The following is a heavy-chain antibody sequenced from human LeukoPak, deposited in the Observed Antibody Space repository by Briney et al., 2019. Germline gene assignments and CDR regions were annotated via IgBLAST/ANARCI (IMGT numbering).Heavy chain of an antibody. CDR3: VKDYCGGGRCNEIPIDY. CDR1: GFTFTTYA. J-gene: IGHJ4*02. V-gene: IGHV3-23*01. Sequence: PGRSLRLSCAASGFTFTTYAMSWVRQAPGKGLEWVSGIDGSGGSIYYADSVKGRFTISRDNSRNTLDLQMNSLRAEDTAVYYCVKDYCGGGRCNEIPIDYWGQGTLVTVSS. D-gene: IGHD2-15*01. CDR2: IDGSGGSI.